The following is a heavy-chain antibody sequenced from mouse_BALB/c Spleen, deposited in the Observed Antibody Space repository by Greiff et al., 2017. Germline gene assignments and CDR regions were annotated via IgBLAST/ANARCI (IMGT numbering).Heavy chain of an antibody. V-gene: IGHV2-9*02. CDR3: ARSSNWDVWYFDV. Sequence: QVQLQQSGPGLVAPSQSLSITCTVSGFSLTSYGVHWVRQPPGKGLEWLGVIWAGGSTNYNSALMSRLSISKDNSKSQVFLKMNRLQTDDTAMYYCARSSNWDVWYFDVWGAGTTVTVSS. CDR1: GFSLTSYG. CDR2: IWAGGST. J-gene: IGHJ1*01. D-gene: IGHD4-1*01.